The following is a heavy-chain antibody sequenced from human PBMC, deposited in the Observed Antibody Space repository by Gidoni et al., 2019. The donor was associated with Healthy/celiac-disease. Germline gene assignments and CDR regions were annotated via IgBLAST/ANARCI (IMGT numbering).Heavy chain of an antibody. CDR1: GFTFSSYA. CDR2: ISGSGGSK. J-gene: IGHJ4*02. V-gene: IGHV3-23*01. CDR3: AKEALNYYDSSGYEGY. Sequence: EVQLLESGGGLVQPGGSLRLSCAASGFTFSSYAMSWVRPAPGKGLEWVSAISGSGGSKYYADSVKGRFTISRDKSKNTLYLQMNSLRAEDTAVYYCAKEALNYYDSSGYEGYWGQGTLVTVSS. D-gene: IGHD3-22*01.